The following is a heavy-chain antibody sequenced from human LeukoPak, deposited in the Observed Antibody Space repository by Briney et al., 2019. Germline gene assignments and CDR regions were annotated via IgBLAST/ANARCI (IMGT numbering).Heavy chain of an antibody. Sequence: PGGSLRVSCAASGFTFSDYYMSWIRQAPGNGLEWVSYISSSGSTIYYADSVKGRFTISRDNAKNSLYLQMNSLRAEDTAVYYCARGDIVVVPDDYWGQGTLVTVSS. V-gene: IGHV3-11*01. D-gene: IGHD2-2*01. CDR2: ISSSGSTI. J-gene: IGHJ4*02. CDR3: ARGDIVVVPDDY. CDR1: GFTFSDYY.